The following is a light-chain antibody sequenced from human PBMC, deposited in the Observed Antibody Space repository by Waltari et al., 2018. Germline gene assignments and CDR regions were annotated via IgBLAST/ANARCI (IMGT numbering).Light chain of an antibody. J-gene: IGKJ4*01. CDR2: DAS. Sequence: EIVLTQSPATLSLSPGQRATLSCRASASIASHLAWFRQKPGQPPRLLIYDASTRATGIPARFSGSGFGTDFTLTISSLEPEDFAVYFCQQGSMWPLTFGGGTTVEIK. V-gene: IGKV3-11*01. CDR3: QQGSMWPLT. CDR1: ASIASH.